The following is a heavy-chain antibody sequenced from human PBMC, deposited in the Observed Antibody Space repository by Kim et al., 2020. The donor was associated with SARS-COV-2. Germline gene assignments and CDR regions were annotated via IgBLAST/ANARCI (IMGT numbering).Heavy chain of an antibody. CDR3: ARGLEGGGLIVVVPADAFDI. V-gene: IGHV4-31*03. Sequence: SETLSLTCTVSGGSISSGGYYWSWIRQHPGKGLEWIGYIYYSGSTYYNPSLKSRVTISVDTSKNQFSLKLSSVTAADTAVYYCARGLEGGGLIVVVPADAFDIWGQGTMVTVSS. D-gene: IGHD2-2*01. CDR2: IYYSGST. J-gene: IGHJ3*02. CDR1: GGSISSGGYY.